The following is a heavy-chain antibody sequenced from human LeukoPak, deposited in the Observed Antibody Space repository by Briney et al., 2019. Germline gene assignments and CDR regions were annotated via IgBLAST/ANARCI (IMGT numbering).Heavy chain of an antibody. CDR3: ARAPRAYYDILTGYYKVYYFDY. D-gene: IGHD3-9*01. Sequence: GESLTISCKGSGYSFTSYWIGWVRQMPGKGLEWMGIIYPGDSDTRYSPSFQGQVTISADKSISTAYLQWSSLKASDTAMYYCARAPRAYYDILTGYYKVYYFDYWGQGTLVTVSS. J-gene: IGHJ4*02. CDR2: IYPGDSDT. V-gene: IGHV5-51*01. CDR1: GYSFTSYW.